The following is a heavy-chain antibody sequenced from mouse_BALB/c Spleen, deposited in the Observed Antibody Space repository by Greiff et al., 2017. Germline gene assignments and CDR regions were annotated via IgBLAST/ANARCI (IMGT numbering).Heavy chain of an antibody. CDR1: GYSITSGYY. J-gene: IGHJ1*01. CDR3: ARVEYGNYDWYFDV. CDR2: ISYDGSN. Sequence: VQLQQSGPGLVKPSQSLSLTCSVTGYSITSGYYWNWIRQFPGNKLEWMGYISYDGSNNYNPSLKNRISITRDTSKNQFFLKLNSVTTEDTATYYCARVEYGNYDWYFDVWGAGTTVTVSS. V-gene: IGHV3-6*02. D-gene: IGHD2-1*01.